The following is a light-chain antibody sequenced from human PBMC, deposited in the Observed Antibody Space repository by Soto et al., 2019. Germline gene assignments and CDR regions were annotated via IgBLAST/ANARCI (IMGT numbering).Light chain of an antibody. CDR1: QGINSW. Sequence: DIQMTPSPSSVSASVVDRVTMTCRASQGINSWLAWYQQKPGKAPKLLIYAASNLQSGVPSRFSGSGSGTEFALTISSLQPDDFATYYCQQYKSYWTFGQGTKVDIK. V-gene: IGKV1-12*01. J-gene: IGKJ1*01. CDR3: QQYKSYWT. CDR2: AAS.